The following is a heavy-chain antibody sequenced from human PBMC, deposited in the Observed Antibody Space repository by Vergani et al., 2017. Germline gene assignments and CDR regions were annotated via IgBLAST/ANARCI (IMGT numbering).Heavy chain of an antibody. CDR3: ARDSRGYCRSTSCYNADAFDI. J-gene: IGHJ3*02. CDR1: GFTFSSYT. V-gene: IGHV3-30-3*01. CDR2: ISYDGSNK. D-gene: IGHD2-2*02. Sequence: QVQLVESGGGVVQPGRSLRLSCAASGFTFSSYTMHWVRQAPGKGLEWVAVISYDGSNKYYADSVKGRFTISRDNSKNTLYLQMNSLRAEDTAVYYCARDSRGYCRSTSCYNADAFDIWGQGTMVTVSS.